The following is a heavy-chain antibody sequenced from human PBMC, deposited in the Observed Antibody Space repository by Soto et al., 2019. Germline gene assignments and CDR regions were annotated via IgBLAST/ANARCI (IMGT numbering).Heavy chain of an antibody. CDR3: ATSGSCSSTSCYAFDI. J-gene: IGHJ3*02. CDR1: GYTFTGYH. Sequence: QVQLVQSGAEVKKPGASVKVSCKASGYTFTGYHMHWVRQAPGQGLEWMGWINPNSGDTNYAQNFQGWVTMTRDTPISTAYMELSRLRSDDTAVYYCATSGSCSSTSCYAFDIWGQGTMVTVSS. CDR2: INPNSGDT. V-gene: IGHV1-2*04. D-gene: IGHD2-2*01.